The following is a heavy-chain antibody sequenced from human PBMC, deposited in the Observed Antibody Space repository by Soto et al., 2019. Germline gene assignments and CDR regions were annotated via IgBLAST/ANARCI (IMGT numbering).Heavy chain of an antibody. V-gene: IGHV3-23*01. J-gene: IGHJ6*03. CDR2: ISGSGGST. D-gene: IGHD3-10*01. CDR3: AKDGLGDYYGSGSYYQHYYYYYMDV. CDR1: GFTFSSYA. Sequence: EVQLLESGGGLVQPGGSLRLSCAASGFTFSSYAMSWVRQAPGKGLEWVSAISGSGGSTYYADSVKGRFTISRDNSKNTLYLQMNSLRAEDTAVYYCAKDGLGDYYGSGSYYQHYYYYYMDVWGKGTTVTVSS.